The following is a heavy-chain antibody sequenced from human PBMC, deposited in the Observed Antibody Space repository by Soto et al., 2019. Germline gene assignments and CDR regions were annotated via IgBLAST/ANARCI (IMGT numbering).Heavy chain of an antibody. V-gene: IGHV3-30*18. J-gene: IGHJ6*03. CDR3: AKDGLRLENYYYDVDV. D-gene: IGHD4-17*01. CDR1: GFTFNNYA. CDR2: VSYDGAKK. Sequence: QVQLVESGGGVVQPGRSLRLSCAASGFTFNNYAMHWVRQAPGKGLEWVAVVSYDGAKKHFADSVKGRFTISRDNSMNTVYLQMNSLSAEDTDVYYFAKDGLRLENYYYDVDVWGKGTTVTVSS.